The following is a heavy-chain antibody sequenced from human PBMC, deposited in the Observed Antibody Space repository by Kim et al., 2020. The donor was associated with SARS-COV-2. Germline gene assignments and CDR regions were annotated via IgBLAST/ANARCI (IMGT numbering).Heavy chain of an antibody. J-gene: IGHJ4*02. Sequence: GGSLRLSCAASGFTFSRYWMYWVRQAPGKGLVWVSRINSDGSSTSYADSVKGRFTISRDNAKNTLYLQMNSLRAEDTAVYYCAREERFSIAVFNYWGQGTLVTVSS. V-gene: IGHV3-74*01. D-gene: IGHD6-19*01. CDR2: INSDGSST. CDR1: GFTFSRYW. CDR3: AREERFSIAVFNY.